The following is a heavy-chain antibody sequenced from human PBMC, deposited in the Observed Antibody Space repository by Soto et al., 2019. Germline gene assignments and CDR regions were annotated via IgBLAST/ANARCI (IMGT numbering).Heavy chain of an antibody. V-gene: IGHV4-4*07. J-gene: IGHJ4*02. CDR2: IFTIGIT. CDR1: GGSIAIYF. D-gene: IGHD2-21*01. Sequence: SETLSLTCPVSGGSIAIYFSGWVRQPARKGLGWIGCIFTIGITNYNRYLKSRVTMTVDTSKNPFYLNLTSLTAEDTAVYFCAREVSARGLDYWGQGTLVTVSS. CDR3: AREVSARGLDY.